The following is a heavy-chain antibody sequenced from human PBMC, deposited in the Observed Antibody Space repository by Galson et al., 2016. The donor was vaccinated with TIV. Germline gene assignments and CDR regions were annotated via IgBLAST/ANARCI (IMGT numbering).Heavy chain of an antibody. D-gene: IGHD3-10*01. V-gene: IGHV3-49*03. Sequence: SLRLSCAVPGFRFGDNAISWFRQTPEKGLEWVGFIRSKPYGGTAEYAASVRGRFTISRDDSRSTAYLQMDSLKSEDTAVYYCARGRGEIWGPGTLVTVSS. CDR2: IRSKPYGGTA. J-gene: IGHJ4*02. CDR3: ARGRGEI. CDR1: GFRFGDNA.